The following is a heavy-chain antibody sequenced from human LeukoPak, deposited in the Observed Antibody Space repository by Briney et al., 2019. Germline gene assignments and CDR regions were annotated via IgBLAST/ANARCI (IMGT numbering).Heavy chain of an antibody. CDR2: SALDDDK. CDR3: ARAYYDILTGYLYYGMDV. Sequence: SGPTLVNPTQPLTLTCTFSGFSLSTSGMRVSCIRQPPVKALEWLALSALDDDKYYSTSLKTRLTISKDTSKNQVVLTMTNMDPVDTATYYCARAYYDILTGYLYYGMDVWGQGTTVTVSS. J-gene: IGHJ6*02. V-gene: IGHV2-70*01. D-gene: IGHD3-9*01. CDR1: GFSLSTSGMR.